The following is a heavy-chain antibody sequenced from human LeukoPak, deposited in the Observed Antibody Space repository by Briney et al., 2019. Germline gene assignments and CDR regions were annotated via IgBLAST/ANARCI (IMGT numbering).Heavy chain of an antibody. Sequence: GGSLRLSCAASGFTFSSFWMHWVRQAPGKGLEWVADIKQDGSEKRYVDSVKGRFTISRDNAKNSLFLQMNSLRAEDTAVYYCARDIATAGHLAFDYWGQGTLVTVSS. CDR1: GFTFSSFW. CDR3: ARDIATAGHLAFDY. J-gene: IGHJ4*02. CDR2: IKQDGSEK. V-gene: IGHV3-7*01. D-gene: IGHD6-13*01.